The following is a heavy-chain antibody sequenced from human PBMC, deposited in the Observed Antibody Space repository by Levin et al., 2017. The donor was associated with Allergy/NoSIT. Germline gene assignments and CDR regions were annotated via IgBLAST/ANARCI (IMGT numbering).Heavy chain of an antibody. J-gene: IGHJ4*01. CDR1: GFTFSSYA. D-gene: IGHD6-13*01. CDR3: ARDWSAAESNDY. CDR2: ISYDGSNK. V-gene: IGHV3-30-3*01. Sequence: PGGSLRLSCAASGFTFSSYAMHWVRQAPGKGLEWVAVISYDGSNKYYADSVKGRFTISRDNSKNTLYLQMNSLRAEDTAVYYCARDWSAAESNDYWGHGTLVTVSS.